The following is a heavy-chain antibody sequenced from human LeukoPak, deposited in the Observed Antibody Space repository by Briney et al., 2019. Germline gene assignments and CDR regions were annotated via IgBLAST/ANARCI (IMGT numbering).Heavy chain of an antibody. CDR2: IYYSGST. J-gene: IGHJ5*02. D-gene: IGHD5-18*01. V-gene: IGHV4-59*01. CDR1: GGSISSYY. CDR3: ARVRGYSFDP. Sequence: PSETLSLTWTVSGGSISSYYWSWIRPPPGKGLEWIGYIYYSGSTNYNPSLKSRVTISVDTSKNQFSLKLSSVTAADTAVYYCARVRGYSFDPWGQGTLVTVSS.